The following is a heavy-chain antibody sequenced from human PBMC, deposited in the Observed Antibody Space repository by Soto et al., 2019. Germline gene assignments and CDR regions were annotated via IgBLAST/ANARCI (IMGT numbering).Heavy chain of an antibody. CDR3: ARVEGSASSAGD. CDR2: INPSSGAT. J-gene: IGHJ4*02. Sequence: QVQLVQSGAEVKQPGASVKVSCKASGYTFTDYYIHWVRQAPGQGLEWMGYINPSSGATNYAQKFQGGVTMTRDTSINTAYVDLNRLRSDDTAVYYCARVEGSASSAGDWGQGTLVTVSS. D-gene: IGHD6-6*01. CDR1: GYTFTDYY. V-gene: IGHV1-2*02.